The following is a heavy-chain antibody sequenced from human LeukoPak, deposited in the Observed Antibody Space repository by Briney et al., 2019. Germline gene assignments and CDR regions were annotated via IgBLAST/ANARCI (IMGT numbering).Heavy chain of an antibody. D-gene: IGHD3-10*01. J-gene: IGHJ1*01. V-gene: IGHV5-51*01. Sequence: GEPLKISCKGSAYSFPTNWSGWVRQMPGKRLECIGIIYPGDSDTRYSPSFQGQVTISADKSISTAYLHWSSLKASDTAIYYCATYAGTSSKYFQNWGQGTLVTVSS. CDR1: AYSFPTNW. CDR2: IYPGDSDT. CDR3: ATYAGTSSKYFQN.